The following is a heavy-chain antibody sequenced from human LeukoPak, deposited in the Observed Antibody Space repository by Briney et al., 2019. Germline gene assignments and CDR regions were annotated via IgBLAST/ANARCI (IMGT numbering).Heavy chain of an antibody. J-gene: IGHJ4*02. CDR1: GGTFSSYA. D-gene: IGHD3-22*01. Sequence: ASVKVSCKASGGTFSSYAISWVRQAPGQGLEWMGRIIPISGIANYAQKFQGRVTITADTSTGTAYMELNSLRSEDTAVFYCAARDYESSGYYQYYLDYWGQGTLVTVSS. CDR3: AARDYESSGYYQYYLDY. V-gene: IGHV1-69*04. CDR2: IIPISGIA.